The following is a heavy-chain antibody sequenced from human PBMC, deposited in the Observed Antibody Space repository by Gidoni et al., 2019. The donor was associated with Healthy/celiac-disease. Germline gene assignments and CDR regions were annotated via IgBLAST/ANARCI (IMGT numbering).Heavy chain of an antibody. Sequence: EVQLLESGGGLVQPGGSLRLSCAASGLPFSSYAMSWVRQAPGKVLEWVSAISGSGGSTDYADSVKGRFTISRDNSKNTLYLQMNSLRAEDTAVYYCAKRRKYDILTGYYNVGYWGQGTLVTVSS. J-gene: IGHJ4*02. CDR1: GLPFSSYA. V-gene: IGHV3-23*01. D-gene: IGHD3-9*01. CDR2: ISGSGGST. CDR3: AKRRKYDILTGYYNVGY.